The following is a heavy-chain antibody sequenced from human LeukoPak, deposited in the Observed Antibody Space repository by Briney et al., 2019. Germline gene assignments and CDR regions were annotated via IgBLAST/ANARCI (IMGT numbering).Heavy chain of an antibody. D-gene: IGHD5-18*01. Sequence: ASVKVSCKASGYTFTSYDINWVRQATGQGLEWMGWMNPNSGNTGYAQKFQGRVTITRNTSISTAYMELSSLRSEDTAVYYCARGAHHGYTLLYYYYYMDVWGKGTTVTVSS. CDR1: GYTFTSYD. V-gene: IGHV1-8*03. J-gene: IGHJ6*03. CDR3: ARGAHHGYTLLYYYYYMDV. CDR2: MNPNSGNT.